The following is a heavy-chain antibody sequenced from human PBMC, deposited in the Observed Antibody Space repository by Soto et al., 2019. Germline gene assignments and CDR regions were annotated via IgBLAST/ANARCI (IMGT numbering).Heavy chain of an antibody. D-gene: IGHD6-6*01. J-gene: IGHJ6*02. CDR1: GGTFSSYA. Sequence: SVKVSCKASGGTFSSYAISWMRQAPGQGLEWMGGIIPIFGTANYAQKFQGRVTITADESTSTAYMELSSLRSEDTAVYYCARDTYSSSSRTPTYYYYGMDVWGQGTTVTVSS. CDR3: ARDTYSSSSRTPTYYYYGMDV. CDR2: IIPIFGTA. V-gene: IGHV1-69*13.